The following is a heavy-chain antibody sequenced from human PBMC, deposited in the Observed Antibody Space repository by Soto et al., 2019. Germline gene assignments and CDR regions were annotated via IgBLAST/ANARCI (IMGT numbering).Heavy chain of an antibody. Sequence: EVQLVESGGGLVQPGGSLRLSCAASGFTFSSYWMSWVRQAPGKGLEWVANIKQDGSEKYYVDSVKGRFTISRDYAKNSLYLQMNGLRAEDTAVYYCARVGGGQWQVQDYWGQGTLVTVSS. V-gene: IGHV3-7*01. J-gene: IGHJ4*02. CDR1: GFTFSSYW. D-gene: IGHD6-19*01. CDR2: IKQDGSEK. CDR3: ARVGGGQWQVQDY.